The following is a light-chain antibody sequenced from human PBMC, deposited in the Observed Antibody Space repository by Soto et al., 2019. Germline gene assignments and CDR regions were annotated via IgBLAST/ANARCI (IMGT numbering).Light chain of an antibody. CDR2: DVS. V-gene: IGLV2-14*01. CDR3: SAISTSISYV. CDR1: ISDVGGYNT. Sequence: QSALTQPASVSGSPGQSITISCTGTISDVGGYNTVSWYQQHPGKVPKLMIHDVSDRPSWVSDRFSGSKSGNTASLTISGLQALFENDKECSAISTSISYVVGRGTKVT. J-gene: IGLJ1*01.